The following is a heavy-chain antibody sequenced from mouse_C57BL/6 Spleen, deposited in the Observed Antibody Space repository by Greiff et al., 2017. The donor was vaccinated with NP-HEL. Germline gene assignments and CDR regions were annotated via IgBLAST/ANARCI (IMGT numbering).Heavy chain of an antibody. V-gene: IGHV14-3*01. CDR3: AATLGTYLYFEV. J-gene: IGHJ1*03. D-gene: IGHD2-5*01. Sequence: EVKLMESVAELVRPGASVKLSCTASGYNIKNTYMHWVKQRPEQGLEWIGRIDPANGNTKYAPKFQGKATLTADTSSNTAYLPLSSLTSEDTAIYYCAATLGTYLYFEVWGTGTTVTVSS. CDR2: IDPANGNT. CDR1: GYNIKNTY.